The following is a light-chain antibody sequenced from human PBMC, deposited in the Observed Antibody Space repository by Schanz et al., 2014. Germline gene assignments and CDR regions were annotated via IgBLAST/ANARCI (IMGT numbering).Light chain of an antibody. CDR1: SSDVGAYDY. Sequence: QSALTQPRSVSGSPGQSVTISCTGTSSDVGAYDYVSWYQQHPGKAPKLMIYGVSHRPSGVPDRFSGSKSGDTASLTVSGLQAEDDADYYCSSYAGSRNLVFGGGTKLTVL. CDR2: GVS. V-gene: IGLV2-11*01. J-gene: IGLJ2*01. CDR3: SSYAGSRNLV.